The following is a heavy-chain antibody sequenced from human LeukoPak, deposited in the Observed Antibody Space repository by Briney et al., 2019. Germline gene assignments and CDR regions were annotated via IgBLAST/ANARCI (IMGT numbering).Heavy chain of an antibody. J-gene: IGHJ4*02. Sequence: GSLRLSCAASGFTFSSYWMHWVRQVPGKGLEWVAVISSDGRNIYYADSVKGRFIISRDTSRNILFLQMNGLRADDTAIYYCAKDKGNRYFDYWGQGTLVTISS. CDR2: ISSDGRNI. D-gene: IGHD3-16*02. CDR1: GFTFSSYW. CDR3: AKDKGNRYFDY. V-gene: IGHV3-30*18.